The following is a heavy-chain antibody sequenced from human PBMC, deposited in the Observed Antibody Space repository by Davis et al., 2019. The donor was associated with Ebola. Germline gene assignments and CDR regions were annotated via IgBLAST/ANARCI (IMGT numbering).Heavy chain of an antibody. CDR2: IRSKANSYAT. CDR1: GFTFSGSA. D-gene: IGHD6-13*01. Sequence: PGGSLRLSCAASGFTFSGSAMHWVRQASGQGLEWVGRIRSKANSYATAYSASVKGRFTISRDDSKNTAYLQMNSLKTEDTAVYYCTRQVIAAAGTAWFDPWGQGTLVTVSS. J-gene: IGHJ5*02. CDR3: TRQVIAAAGTAWFDP. V-gene: IGHV3-73*01.